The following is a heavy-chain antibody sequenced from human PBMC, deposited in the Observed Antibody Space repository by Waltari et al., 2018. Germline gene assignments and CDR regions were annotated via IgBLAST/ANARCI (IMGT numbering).Heavy chain of an antibody. D-gene: IGHD3-10*01. CDR1: GYSIKNNYY. V-gene: IGHV4-38-2*01. CDR3: ARVVPRAANDY. CDR2: LYHTGDT. J-gene: IGHJ4*02. Sequence: QVQLQESGPGLVKPSATLSLTCAVSGYSIKNNYYWGWIRQPPGEGLDWIGTLYHTGDTYYNPSLKSRVIISVDTSKNQFSLRLSSVTAADTAVYYCARVVPRAANDYWGQGTLVTVSS.